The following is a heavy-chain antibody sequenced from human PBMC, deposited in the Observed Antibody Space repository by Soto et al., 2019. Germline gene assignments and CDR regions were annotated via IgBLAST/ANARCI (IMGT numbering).Heavy chain of an antibody. CDR1: GGSINSGDYY. V-gene: IGHV4-30-4*08. CDR3: ARAYGDYEGYYFDY. J-gene: IGHJ4*02. Sequence: QVQLQESGPGLVKPSQTLTLTCTVSGGSINSGDYYWSWIRQPPGKGLEWIGDIGYSGNTYYNPSLNSRVTISVDTSKNQFSMKVTSVTAADTAVYYCARAYGDYEGYYFDYWGQGTLVTVSS. D-gene: IGHD4-17*01. CDR2: IGYSGNT.